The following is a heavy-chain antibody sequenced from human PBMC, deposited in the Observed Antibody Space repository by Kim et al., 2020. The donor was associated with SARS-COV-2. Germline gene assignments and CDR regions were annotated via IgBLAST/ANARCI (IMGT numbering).Heavy chain of an antibody. CDR3: ARELQEAPTPAPRAMTRGVLRPLDP. CDR1: GYTFSNFA. D-gene: IGHD3-10*01. CDR2: IRVHNGDT. Sequence: ASVKVSCKASGYTFSNFAIHWVRQAPGQGLEWIAKIRVHNGDTNYAEKFRDRVTMTRDTSTSTAYMELRSLRSDDTAMYYCARELQEAPTPAPRAMTRGVLRPLDPWGQGPLVTVSP. J-gene: IGHJ5*02. V-gene: IGHV1-18*01.